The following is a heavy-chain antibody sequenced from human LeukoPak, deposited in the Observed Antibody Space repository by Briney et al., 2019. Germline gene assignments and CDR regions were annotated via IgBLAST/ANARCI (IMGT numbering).Heavy chain of an antibody. D-gene: IGHD2-8*01. V-gene: IGHV4-4*09. CDR1: GGSISSDY. CDR3: ARRLSMREDAFDI. CDR2: IYTSGST. Sequence: SETLSLTCTVSGGSISSDYWSWIRQPPGKGLEWIGYIYTSGSTNYNPSLKSRVTISVDTSKNQFSLKLSSVTAADTAVYYCARRLSMREDAFDIWGQGTMVTVSS. J-gene: IGHJ3*02.